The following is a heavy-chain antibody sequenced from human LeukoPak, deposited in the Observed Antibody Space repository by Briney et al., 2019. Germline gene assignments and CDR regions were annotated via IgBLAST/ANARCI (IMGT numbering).Heavy chain of an antibody. J-gene: IGHJ6*03. CDR1: GFTFSSYN. CDR3: ARELVGWNYFYYYYMDV. D-gene: IGHD6-6*01. Sequence: GGSLRLSCAASGFTFSSYNMTWVRQAPGKGLEWVSSISSSGSYIYYSDSVKGRFTISRDNAKNPLYLQMNSLRAEDTAVYFCARELVGWNYFYYYYMDVWGKGTTVTGSS. CDR2: ISSSGSYI. V-gene: IGHV3-21*01.